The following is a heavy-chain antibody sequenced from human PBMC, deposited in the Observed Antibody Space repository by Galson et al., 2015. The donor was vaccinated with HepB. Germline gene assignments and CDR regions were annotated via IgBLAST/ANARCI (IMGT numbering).Heavy chain of an antibody. CDR2: ISYDESNK. D-gene: IGHD5-12*01. V-gene: IGHV3-30*04. CDR1: GFTFSTYA. J-gene: IGHJ4*02. CDR3: ARDETGYTYYFDY. Sequence: SLRLSCAASGFTFSTYAMHWVRQAPSKGLEWVALISYDESNKYYADSVKGRFTISRDNSKNTLYLQMNSLRTEDTAVYYCARDETGYTYYFDYWGQGTLVTVSS.